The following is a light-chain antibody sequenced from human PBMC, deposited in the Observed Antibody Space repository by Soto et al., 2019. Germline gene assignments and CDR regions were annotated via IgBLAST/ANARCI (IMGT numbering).Light chain of an antibody. CDR2: GAS. CDR3: QQSGSSSGWT. J-gene: IGKJ1*01. CDR1: QSVSSSY. Sequence: EIVLTQSPGTLFFSPGERAPLSCRASQSVSSSYLAWYQQKPGQAPRLLIYGASSRATGIPDRFSGSGSGIDFTLTISRLEPEDFAVYYCQQSGSSSGWTFGQGTKVDIK. V-gene: IGKV3-20*01.